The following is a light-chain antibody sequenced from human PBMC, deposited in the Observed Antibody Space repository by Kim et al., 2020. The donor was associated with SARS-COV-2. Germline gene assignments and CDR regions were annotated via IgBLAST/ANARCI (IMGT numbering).Light chain of an antibody. CDR1: SLRSYY. CDR2: GKN. CDR3: NSRDSNDNVV. J-gene: IGLJ2*01. Sequence: SSELTQDPAVSVALGQIVRITCQGDSLRSYYATWYQQKPGQAPILVIYGKNNRPSAIPDRFSGSSSGNTASLTITGTQAGDEADYYCNSRDSNDNVVFGG. V-gene: IGLV3-19*01.